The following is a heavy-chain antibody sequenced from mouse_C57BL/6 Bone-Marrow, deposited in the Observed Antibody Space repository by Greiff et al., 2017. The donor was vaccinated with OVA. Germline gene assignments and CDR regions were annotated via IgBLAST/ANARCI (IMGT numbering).Heavy chain of an antibody. D-gene: IGHD3-1*01. Sequence: VKLVESGAELARPGASVKMSCKASGYTFTSYTMHWVQQRPGQGLEWIGYISPTSGYTKYNQKFKDKATLTADKSSSTAYMQLSSLTSEDSAVYYCARPSPRYFDYWGQGTTLTVSS. V-gene: IGHV1-4*01. CDR1: GYTFTSYT. J-gene: IGHJ2*01. CDR2: ISPTSGYT. CDR3: ARPSPRYFDY.